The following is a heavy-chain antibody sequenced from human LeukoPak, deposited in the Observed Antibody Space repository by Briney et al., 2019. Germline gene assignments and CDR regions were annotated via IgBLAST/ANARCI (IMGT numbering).Heavy chain of an antibody. V-gene: IGHV4-4*07. CDR2: IYTSEST. D-gene: IGHD3-22*01. Sequence: PSETLSLTCTVSGGSISNYYWSWIRQPAGKGLEWIGRIYTSESTNYNPSLKSRVTISVDTSKNQFSLKLSSVTAADTAVYYCARGNRVRITMIVVVPLDWFDPWGQGTLVTVSS. CDR3: ARGNRVRITMIVVVPLDWFDP. J-gene: IGHJ5*02. CDR1: GGSISNYY.